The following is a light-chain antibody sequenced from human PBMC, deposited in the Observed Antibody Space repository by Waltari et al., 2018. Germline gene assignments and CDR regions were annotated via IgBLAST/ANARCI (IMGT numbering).Light chain of an antibody. CDR1: ILHTYY. V-gene: IGLV3-19*01. CDR2: GKN. Sequence: SSDLTQDPDVSVALGQTVRITCQGDILHTYYGNWFRQKPGQAPELVIYGKNNRPSGIPDRFSASSSENTASLIITGAQAEDEADYYCSSRELSGHVVFGGGTRLTVL. J-gene: IGLJ2*01. CDR3: SSRELSGHVV.